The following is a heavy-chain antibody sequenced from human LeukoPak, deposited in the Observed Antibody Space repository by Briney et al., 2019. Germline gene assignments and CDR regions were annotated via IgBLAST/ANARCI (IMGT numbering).Heavy chain of an antibody. D-gene: IGHD6-19*01. CDR3: ARTAGSGWLSY. V-gene: IGHV1-69*04. Sequence: SVSVSFKGSGGTFSIYAISWVRQAPGQGLEWMGRIIPILGIANYAQKFQGRVTITADKSTSTAYMELSSLRSEDTAVYYCARTAGSGWLSYWGQGTLVTVSS. CDR2: IIPILGIA. CDR1: GGTFSIYA. J-gene: IGHJ4*02.